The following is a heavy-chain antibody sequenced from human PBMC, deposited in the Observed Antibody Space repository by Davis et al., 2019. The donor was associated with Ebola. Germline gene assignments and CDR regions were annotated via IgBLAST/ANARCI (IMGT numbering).Heavy chain of an antibody. J-gene: IGHJ4*02. CDR3: ARGSWGIAAAVLHY. CDR2: VNPHSGGT. CDR1: GYTFSDYY. V-gene: IGHV1-2*02. D-gene: IGHD6-13*01. Sequence: ASVTVSCKASGYTFSDYYMHWVRQAPGQGLEWMGWVNPHSGGTHYAQKFPGRVTMTRDTSISTAFMELTRLRSDDTAVYYCARGSWGIAAAVLHYWGQGALVSVSS.